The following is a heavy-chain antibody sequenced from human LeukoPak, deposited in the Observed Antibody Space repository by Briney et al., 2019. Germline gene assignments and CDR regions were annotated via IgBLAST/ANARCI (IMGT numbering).Heavy chain of an antibody. J-gene: IGHJ4*02. V-gene: IGHV1-8*01. CDR2: MNPNSGNT. Sequence: ASVKVSCKASGYTFTSYDINWVRQATGQGLEWMGWMNPNSGNTGYAQKFQGRVTMTRNTSISTAYMELSSLRSEDTAVYYCARNLYESGSYDYWGQGTLVTVSS. CDR3: ARNLYESGSYDY. CDR1: GYTFTSYD. D-gene: IGHD1-26*01.